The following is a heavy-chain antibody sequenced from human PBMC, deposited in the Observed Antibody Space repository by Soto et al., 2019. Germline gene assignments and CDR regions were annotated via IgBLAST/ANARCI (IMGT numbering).Heavy chain of an antibody. CDR3: ARELPNYGMDV. V-gene: IGHV1-69*06. CDR1: GGTFSSYA. J-gene: IGHJ6*02. CDR2: IIPIFGTA. D-gene: IGHD5-18*01. Sequence: GASVMVSCKASGGTFSSYAISWVRQAPGQGLEWMGGIIPIFGTANYAQKFQGRVTITADKSTSTAYMELSSLRSEDTAVYYCARELPNYGMDVWGQGTTVTVSS.